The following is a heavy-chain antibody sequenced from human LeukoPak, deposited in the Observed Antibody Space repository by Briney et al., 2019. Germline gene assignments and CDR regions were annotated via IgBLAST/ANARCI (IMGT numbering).Heavy chain of an antibody. CDR2: ITDSGGST. V-gene: IGHV3-23*01. CDR1: GFTFSSYS. Sequence: GGSLRLSCAASGFTFSSYSMNWVRQAPGKGLEWVSAITDSGGSTYYTDSVKGRFTISRDNSKNTLYLQMTSLRAEDTAVYYCAKGSRGYYPYYFDYWGQGTLVTVSS. D-gene: IGHD2/OR15-2a*01. CDR3: AKGSRGYYPYYFDY. J-gene: IGHJ4*02.